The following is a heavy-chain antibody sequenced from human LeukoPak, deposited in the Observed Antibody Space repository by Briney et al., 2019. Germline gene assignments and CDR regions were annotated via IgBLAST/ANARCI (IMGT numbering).Heavy chain of an antibody. Sequence: SETLSLTCTVSGGSISSYYWSWIRQPPGKGLEWIGYIYYSGSINYNPSLKSRVTISVDTSKNQFSLKLSSVTAADTAVYYCARDDYGGNFDYWGQGTLVTVSS. CDR2: IYYSGSI. V-gene: IGHV4-59*12. CDR3: ARDDYGGNFDY. J-gene: IGHJ4*02. CDR1: GGSISSYY. D-gene: IGHD4-23*01.